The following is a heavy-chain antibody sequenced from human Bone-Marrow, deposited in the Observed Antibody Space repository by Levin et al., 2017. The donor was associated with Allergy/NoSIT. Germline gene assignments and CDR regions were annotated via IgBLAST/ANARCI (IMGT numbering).Heavy chain of an antibody. J-gene: IGHJ2*01. V-gene: IGHV1-69*01. CDR3: ARETQQWLVPNWYFDL. CDR2: IIPIFGTA. Sequence: KISCKASGGTFSSYAISWVRQAPGQGLEWMGGIIPIFGTANYAQKFQGRVTITADESTSTAYMELSSLRSEDTAVYYCARETQQWLVPNWYFDLWGRGTLVTVSS. CDR1: GGTFSSYA. D-gene: IGHD6-19*01.